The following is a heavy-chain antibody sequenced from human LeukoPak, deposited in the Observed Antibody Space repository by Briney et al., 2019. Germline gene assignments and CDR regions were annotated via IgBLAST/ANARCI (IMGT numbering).Heavy chain of an antibody. CDR3: ARGYLWFGELSLFDY. D-gene: IGHD3-10*01. V-gene: IGHV4-34*01. J-gene: IGHJ4*02. CDR1: GGSFSGYY. CDR2: INHSGST. Sequence: SETLSLTCAVYGGSFSGYYWSWIRQPPGKGLEWIGEINHSGSTNYNPSLKSRVTISVDTSKNQFSLKLSSVTAADTAVYYCARGYLWFGELSLFDYWGQGTLVTVSS.